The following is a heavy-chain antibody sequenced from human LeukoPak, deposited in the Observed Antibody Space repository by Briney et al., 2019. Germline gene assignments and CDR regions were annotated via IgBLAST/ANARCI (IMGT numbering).Heavy chain of an antibody. CDR1: GGSISSYY. D-gene: IGHD3-9*01. Sequence: ASETLSLTCTVSGGSISSYYWSWIRQPPGKGLEWIGYIYYSGSTNYNPSLKSRVTISVDTSKNQFSLKLSSVTAADTAVYYCARDSSSARSPLDWLLLHAFDIWGQGTMVTVSS. V-gene: IGHV4-59*01. CDR3: ARDSSSARSPLDWLLLHAFDI. CDR2: IYYSGST. J-gene: IGHJ3*02.